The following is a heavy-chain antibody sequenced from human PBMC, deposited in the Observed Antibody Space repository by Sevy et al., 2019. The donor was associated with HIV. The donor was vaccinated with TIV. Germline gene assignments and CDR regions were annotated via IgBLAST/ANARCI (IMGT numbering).Heavy chain of an antibody. CDR2: MSGRGGST. D-gene: IGHD3-3*01. CDR3: AKDVPDQSWYDDFWSGSPCFDY. CDR1: GFSLGTHA. Sequence: GGSLRLSCAASGFSLGTHAMSWVRQAPGKGLEWVSGMSGRGGSTGYADSVKGRFTISRDNSKNTLFLQMNALRADDTAVYYCAKDVPDQSWYDDFWSGSPCFDYWGRGILVTVSS. J-gene: IGHJ4*02. V-gene: IGHV3-23*01.